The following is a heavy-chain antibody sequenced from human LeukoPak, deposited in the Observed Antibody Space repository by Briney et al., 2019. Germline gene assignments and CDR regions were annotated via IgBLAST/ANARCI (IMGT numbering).Heavy chain of an antibody. V-gene: IGHV4-4*08. D-gene: IGHD6-13*01. Sequence: PSETLSLTCTVSGGSISSYYWSWIRQPPGKGLEWIGRIYTTGSTNYNPSLKSRVTIFMDTSKNQVSLKVSSVTAADTAVYYCARGVTAAGPYWYFDLWGRGTLVTVSS. CDR2: IYTTGST. CDR3: ARGVTAAGPYWYFDL. J-gene: IGHJ2*01. CDR1: GGSISSYY.